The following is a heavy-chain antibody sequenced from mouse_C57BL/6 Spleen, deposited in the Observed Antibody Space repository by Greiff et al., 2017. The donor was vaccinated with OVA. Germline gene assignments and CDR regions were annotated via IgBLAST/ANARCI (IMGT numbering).Heavy chain of an antibody. CDR3: SRYDYSWFAY. D-gene: IGHD2-4*01. J-gene: IGHJ3*01. Sequence: QVQLKQPGAELVKPGASVKLSCKASGYTFTSYWMQWVKQRPGQGLEWIGEIDPSDSYTTYHQKFKGKGNLTVDTASSTAYMQLSSLTSEDSAVSYCSRYDYSWFAYWGQGTLVTVSA. V-gene: IGHV1-50*01. CDR1: GYTFTSYW. CDR2: IDPSDSYT.